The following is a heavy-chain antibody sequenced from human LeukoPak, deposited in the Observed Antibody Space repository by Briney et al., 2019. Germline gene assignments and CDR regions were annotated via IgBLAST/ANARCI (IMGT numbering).Heavy chain of an antibody. V-gene: IGHV3-21*01. CDR2: ISSSSSYI. CDR1: GFTFSSYS. Sequence: GGSLRLSCAASGFTFSSYSMNWVRQAPGKGLEWVSSISSSSSYIYYADSVKARFTISRDNAKNSLYLQMNSLRAEDTAVYYCARDWYCSSTSCPLDYWGQGTLVTVSS. D-gene: IGHD2-2*01. J-gene: IGHJ4*02. CDR3: ARDWYCSSTSCPLDY.